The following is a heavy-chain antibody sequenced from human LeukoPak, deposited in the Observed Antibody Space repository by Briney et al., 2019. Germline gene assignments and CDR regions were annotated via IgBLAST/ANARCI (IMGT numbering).Heavy chain of an antibody. CDR1: GGSFSGYY. D-gene: IGHD6-19*01. V-gene: IGHV4-34*01. CDR2: INHSGST. J-gene: IGHJ6*03. CDR3: ARGAPVAGTHFMDV. Sequence: PSETLSLTCAVYGGSFSGYYWSWLRQPPGKGLEWIGEINHSGSTNYNLSLKSRVTISVDTSKNQFSLKLSSVTAADTVVYYCARGAPVAGTHFMDVWGKGTTVTVSS.